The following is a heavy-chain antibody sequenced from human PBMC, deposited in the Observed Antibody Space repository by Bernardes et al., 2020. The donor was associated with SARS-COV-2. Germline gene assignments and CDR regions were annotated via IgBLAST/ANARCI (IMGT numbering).Heavy chain of an antibody. Sequence: VWSLSLSCAASGFTFSSYWMHWVRQAPGKGLVWVSRINSDGSSTSYADSVKGRFTISRDNAQNTLSLQMNSLRAEDTAVYYCARVVSCSGGSCLMRYFDLWGRGTLVTVSS. CDR1: GFTFSSYW. CDR2: INSDGSST. V-gene: IGHV3-74*01. CDR3: ARVVSCSGGSCLMRYFDL. J-gene: IGHJ2*01. D-gene: IGHD2-15*01.